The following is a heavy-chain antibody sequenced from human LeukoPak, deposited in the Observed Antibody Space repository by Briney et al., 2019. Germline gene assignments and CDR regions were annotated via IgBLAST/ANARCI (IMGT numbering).Heavy chain of an antibody. Sequence: GGSLRLSCAASGFTVSSNYMSWVRQAPGKGLEWVSVMYSGGNTHYADSVKGRFTISRDNSKNTFYLQMNSLRAEDTAVYYCARDSGLTTEDYWGQGTLVTVSS. D-gene: IGHD4-11*01. CDR3: ARDSGLTTEDY. CDR1: GFTVSSNY. J-gene: IGHJ4*02. CDR2: MYSGGNT. V-gene: IGHV3-53*01.